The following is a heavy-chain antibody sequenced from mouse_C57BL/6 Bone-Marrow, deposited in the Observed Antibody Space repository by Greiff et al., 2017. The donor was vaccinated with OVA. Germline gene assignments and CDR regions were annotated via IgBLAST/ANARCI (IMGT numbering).Heavy chain of an antibody. J-gene: IGHJ1*03. D-gene: IGHD4-1*01. V-gene: IGHV1-67*01. CDR1: GYTFTDYA. Sequence: VQLQQSGPELVRPGVSVKISCKGSGYTFTDYAMHWVKQSHAKSLEWIGVISTYYGDASYNQKFKDKATMTVDKSSSTAYLELASLPSADSAVYYFAESTGTEWYFDVWGTGTTVTVSS. CDR2: ISTYYGDA. CDR3: AESTGTEWYFDV.